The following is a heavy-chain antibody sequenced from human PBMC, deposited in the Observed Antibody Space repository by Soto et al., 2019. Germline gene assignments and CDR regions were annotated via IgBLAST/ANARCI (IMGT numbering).Heavy chain of an antibody. CDR1: GFTFSSYS. CDR2: ISSSSSYI. CDR3: ARDLPNMPGVAL. D-gene: IGHD2-2*01. V-gene: IGHV3-21*01. Sequence: EVQLVESGGGLVKPGGSLRLSCAASGFTFSSYSMNWVRQAPGKGLEWVSSISSSSSYIYYADSVKGRFTISRDNAKNSLYLQMNSLRAEDTAVYYCARDLPNMPGVALWGQGTLVTVSS. J-gene: IGHJ4*02.